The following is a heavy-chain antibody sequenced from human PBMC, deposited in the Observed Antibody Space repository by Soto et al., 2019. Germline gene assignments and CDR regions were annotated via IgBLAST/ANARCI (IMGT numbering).Heavy chain of an antibody. V-gene: IGHV4-59*01. Sequence: SETLSLTCTVSGGSISSYYWSWIRQPPGKGLEWIGYIYYSGSTNYNPSLKSRVTISVDTSKNQFSLKLSSVTAADTAVYYCARLGADEDYYYYYMDVWGKGTTVTVSS. CDR3: ARLGADEDYYYYYMDV. CDR2: IYYSGST. J-gene: IGHJ6*03. CDR1: GGSISSYY. D-gene: IGHD3-16*01.